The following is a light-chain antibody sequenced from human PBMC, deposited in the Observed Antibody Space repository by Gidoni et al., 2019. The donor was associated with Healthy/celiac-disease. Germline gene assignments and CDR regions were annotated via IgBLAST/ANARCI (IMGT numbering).Light chain of an antibody. CDR3: SSYTSSSTWV. CDR2: DVS. V-gene: IGLV2-14*03. J-gene: IGLJ3*02. CDR1: SSDVGGYNY. Sequence: ALTQPASVSGSPGQSITISCTGTSSDVGGYNYVSWDQHHPGKAPKLMIYDVSNRPSGVSNRFSGSKSGNTASLTISGLQAEDEADYYCSSYTSSSTWVFGGGTKLTVL.